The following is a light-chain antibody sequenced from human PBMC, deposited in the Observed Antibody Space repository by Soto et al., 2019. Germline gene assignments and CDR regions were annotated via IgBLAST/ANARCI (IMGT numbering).Light chain of an antibody. CDR3: AAWDGSLNNVL. CDR2: GNN. J-gene: IGLJ2*01. V-gene: IGLV1-44*01. Sequence: QSVLTQPPSASGTPGQRVTISCSGSGSSIGTNTVNWYRQLPGTAPQLLIYGNNQRPSGVPDRFSGSKSGTSASLAISGLQSEDEAEYYCAAWDGSLNNVLFGGGTQLTV. CDR1: GSSIGTNT.